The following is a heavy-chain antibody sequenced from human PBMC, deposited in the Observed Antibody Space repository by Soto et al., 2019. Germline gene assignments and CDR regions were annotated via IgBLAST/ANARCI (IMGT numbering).Heavy chain of an antibody. Sequence: QVQLVESGGGVVQPGRSLRLSCAASGFTFSSYGMHWVRQAPGKGLEWVAVIWYDGSNKYYADSVKGRFTISRDNAKNTLHLQMNSLRAEERAVYYCARGDTMLGVVISGMDVWGQGTTVTVSS. CDR1: GFTFSSYG. CDR3: ARGDTMLGVVISGMDV. CDR2: IWYDGSNK. J-gene: IGHJ6*02. D-gene: IGHD3-3*01. V-gene: IGHV3-33*01.